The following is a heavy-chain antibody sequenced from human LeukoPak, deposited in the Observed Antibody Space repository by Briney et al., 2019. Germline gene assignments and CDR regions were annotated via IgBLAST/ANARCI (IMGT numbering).Heavy chain of an antibody. CDR1: GFTFSSYG. CDR3: AKELSLYSSGWLFDY. V-gene: IGHV3-33*06. CDR2: IWYDGSNK. Sequence: GGSLRLSXAASGFTFSSYGMHWVCQAPGKGLEWVAVIWYDGSNKYYADSVKGRFTISRDNSKNTLYLQMNSLRAEDTAVYYCAKELSLYSSGWLFDYWGQGTLVTVSS. J-gene: IGHJ4*02. D-gene: IGHD6-19*01.